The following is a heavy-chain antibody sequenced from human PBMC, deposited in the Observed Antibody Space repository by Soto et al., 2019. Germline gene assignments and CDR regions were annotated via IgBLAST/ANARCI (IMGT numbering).Heavy chain of an antibody. Sequence: SVKVSCKASGGTFSSYAISWVRQAPGQGLEWMGGIIPIFGTANYAQKFQGRVTITADKSTSTAYMELSSLRSEDTAVYYCAREGSAGSSGGSCLADIWGQGTMVTVSS. V-gene: IGHV1-69*06. CDR1: GGTFSSYA. CDR2: IIPIFGTA. D-gene: IGHD2-15*01. CDR3: AREGSAGSSGGSCLADI. J-gene: IGHJ3*02.